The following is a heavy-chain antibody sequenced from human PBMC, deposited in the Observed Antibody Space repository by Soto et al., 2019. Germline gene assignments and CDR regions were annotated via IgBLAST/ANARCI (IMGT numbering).Heavy chain of an antibody. Sequence: QVQLQQWGAGLLKPSETLSLTCAVYGGSFSGYYWSWIRQPPGKGLEWIGEINHSGSTNYNPSLKGRGTISVDTSKNQFSLKMSSVTAADTAVYYCARGKYSCSLRGMDVWGQGTTVTVSS. V-gene: IGHV4-34*01. CDR1: GGSFSGYY. D-gene: IGHD6-13*01. CDR2: INHSGST. J-gene: IGHJ6*02. CDR3: ARGKYSCSLRGMDV.